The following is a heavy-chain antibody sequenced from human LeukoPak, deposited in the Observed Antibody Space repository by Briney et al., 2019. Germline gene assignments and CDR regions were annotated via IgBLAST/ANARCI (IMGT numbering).Heavy chain of an antibody. D-gene: IGHD3-22*01. CDR3: ARVILNYYDDRNSLIPGVFDY. J-gene: IGHJ4*02. Sequence: ASVKLSCKSSGYSFTRYSISWVRHAPGQGLEWIGWISVYSGHTNYAQKIQGRVTMTTDASTSTAYKELRRLGSDDTDVYYGARVILNYYDDRNSLIPGVFDYWGQGTLVTVSS. V-gene: IGHV1-18*01. CDR1: GYSFTRYS. CDR2: ISVYSGHT.